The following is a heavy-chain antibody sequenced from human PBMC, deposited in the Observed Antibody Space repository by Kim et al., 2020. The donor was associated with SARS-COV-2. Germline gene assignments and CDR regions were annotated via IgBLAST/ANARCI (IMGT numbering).Heavy chain of an antibody. V-gene: IGHV1-46*01. J-gene: IGHJ4*02. Sequence: FQGRVTMTRDTSTSTVYMELSSLRSEDTAVYYCASLDGYNYGSIEGGFDYWGQGTLVTVSS. D-gene: IGHD5-12*01. CDR3: ASLDGYNYGSIEGGFDY.